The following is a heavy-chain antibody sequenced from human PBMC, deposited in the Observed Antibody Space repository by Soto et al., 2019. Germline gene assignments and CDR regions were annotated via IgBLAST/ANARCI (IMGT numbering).Heavy chain of an antibody. CDR1: GFTFSSYS. D-gene: IGHD3-3*01. V-gene: IGHV3-21*01. J-gene: IGHJ3*02. CDR2: ISSSSSYI. CDR3: ARPTRDYDFWSGYSPRDNAFDI. Sequence: TLGGSLRLSCAASGFTFSSYSMNWVRQAPGKGLEWVSSISSSSSYIYYADSVKGRFTISRDNAKNSLYLQMNSLRAEDTAVYYCARPTRDYDFWSGYSPRDNAFDIWGQGTMVTVSS.